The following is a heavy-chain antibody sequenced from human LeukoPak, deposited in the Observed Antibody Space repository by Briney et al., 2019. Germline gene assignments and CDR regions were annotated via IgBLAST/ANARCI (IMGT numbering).Heavy chain of an antibody. CDR1: GFTFDDYA. J-gene: IGHJ4*02. CDR2: ISWNSGSI. Sequence: PGGSLRLSCAASGFTFDDYAMHWVRQAPGKGLEWVSGISWNSGSIYYADSVKGRFTISRDNAKNSLYLQMNSLRAEDTAVYYCARGGYDSIDYWGQGTLVTVSS. D-gene: IGHD3-22*01. CDR3: ARGGYDSIDY. V-gene: IGHV3-9*01.